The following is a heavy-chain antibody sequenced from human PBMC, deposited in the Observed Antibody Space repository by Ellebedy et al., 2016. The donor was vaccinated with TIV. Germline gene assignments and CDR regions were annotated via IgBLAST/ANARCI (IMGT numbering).Heavy chain of an antibody. Sequence: SETLSLTXTVSGGSMSDYYWSWVRQSPGRRLEWIGSVYYSGTTNYNPSLTSRVTISVDRSKNQFSLKLISVTAADTAVYYCARDNTGNSAFDSWGQGILVTVSS. CDR3: ARDNTGNSAFDS. V-gene: IGHV4-59*12. J-gene: IGHJ4*02. CDR1: GGSMSDYY. D-gene: IGHD2-21*01. CDR2: VYYSGTT.